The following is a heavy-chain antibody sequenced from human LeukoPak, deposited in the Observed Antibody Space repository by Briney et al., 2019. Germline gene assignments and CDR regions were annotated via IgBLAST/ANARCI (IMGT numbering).Heavy chain of an antibody. D-gene: IGHD6-13*01. Sequence: ASVKVSCKASGHTFPTFAIHWVRQAPGQRPEWMGWINGGNGNTKYSQKFQGRVTITRDTSAGTAYMELTSLRSEDMAVYYCARGRGTGGSNRDFYFYYYMDVWGNGTTVIVSS. J-gene: IGHJ6*03. V-gene: IGHV1-3*01. CDR1: GHTFPTFA. CDR2: INGGNGNT. CDR3: ARGRGTGGSNRDFYFYYYMDV.